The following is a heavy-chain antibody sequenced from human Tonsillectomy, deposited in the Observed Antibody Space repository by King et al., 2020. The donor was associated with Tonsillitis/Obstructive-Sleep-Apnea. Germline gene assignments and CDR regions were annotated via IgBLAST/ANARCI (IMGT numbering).Heavy chain of an antibody. D-gene: IGHD5-18*01. V-gene: IGHV4-39*01. CDR3: ARRYTAMVTGPYYYYMDV. Sequence: QLQESGPGLVKPSETLSLTCTVSGGSISSSSYYWGWIRQPPGKGLEWIGSIYYSGSTYYNPSLKSRVTISVDTSKNQFSLKLSSVTAADTAVYYCARRYTAMVTGPYYYYMDVWGKGTTVTVSS. CDR2: IYYSGST. CDR1: GGSISSSSYY. J-gene: IGHJ6*03.